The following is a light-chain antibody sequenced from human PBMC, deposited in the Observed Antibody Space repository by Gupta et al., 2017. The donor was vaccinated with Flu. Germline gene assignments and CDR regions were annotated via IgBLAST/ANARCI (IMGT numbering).Light chain of an antibody. CDR2: DAS. CDR1: QDITNY. J-gene: IGKJ4*01. Sequence: PSSLSASVGDRVTITCQASQDITNYLNWYQQKPGKAPKLLIYDASKLETGVPSSFSGSGSGTSFTFTITSLQPEDIATYYCQQYDNLPLTFGGGAKVEIK. V-gene: IGKV1-33*01. CDR3: QQYDNLPLT.